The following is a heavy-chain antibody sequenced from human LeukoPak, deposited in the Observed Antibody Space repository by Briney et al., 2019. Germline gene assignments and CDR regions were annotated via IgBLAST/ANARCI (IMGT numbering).Heavy chain of an antibody. V-gene: IGHV4-59*01. J-gene: IGHJ6*03. D-gene: IGHD2-15*01. CDR1: GDSIRDYY. CDR3: ARGPCRGGSCCSFHYYYYYYMDV. CDR2: MYYGGSA. Sequence: PSETLSLTCTVSGDSIRDYYWSWIRQPPGKGVQWIGYMYYGGSASYLPSLKGRVTISMDTSKNQVSLRLSSVTAADTAVYYCARGPCRGGSCCSFHYYYYYYMDVWGKGTTVTVSS.